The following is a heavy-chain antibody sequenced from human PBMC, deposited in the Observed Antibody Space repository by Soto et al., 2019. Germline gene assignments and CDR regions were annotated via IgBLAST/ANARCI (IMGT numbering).Heavy chain of an antibody. Sequence: ASVKVSCKASGYTFTGYYMHWVRQAPGQGLEWMGWINPNSGGTNYAQKFQGWVTMTRDTSISTAYMELSRLRSDDTAVYYCARGSGSYYWPPYYYGMDVWGQGTTVTVS. CDR2: INPNSGGT. D-gene: IGHD3-10*01. CDR3: ARGSGSYYWPPYYYGMDV. J-gene: IGHJ6*02. CDR1: GYTFTGYY. V-gene: IGHV1-2*04.